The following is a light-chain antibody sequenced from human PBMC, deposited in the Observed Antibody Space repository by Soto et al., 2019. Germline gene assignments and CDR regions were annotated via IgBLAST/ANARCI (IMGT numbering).Light chain of an antibody. V-gene: IGLV2-14*01. CDR2: DVS. J-gene: IGLJ2*01. CDR1: SSDVGGYNY. CDR3: SSYTTSSTLVV. Sequence: QSVLTQPASVSGSPGQSITISCTETSSDVGGYNYVSWYQQHPGKAPKLMIYDVSNRPSGVSNRFSGSRSGNTASLTISGLQAEDEADYYCSSYTTSSTLVVFGGGTKDTVL.